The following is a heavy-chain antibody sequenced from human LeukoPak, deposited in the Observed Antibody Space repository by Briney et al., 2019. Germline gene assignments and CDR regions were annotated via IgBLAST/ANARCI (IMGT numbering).Heavy chain of an antibody. CDR1: GGSISSYY. D-gene: IGHD6-19*01. Sequence: PSETLSLTCTASGGSISSYYWSWIRQPPGKGLEWIGYIYYSGSTNYNPSLKSRVTISVDTSMNQFSLKLSSVTAADTAVYYCARRGGVAGALDYWGQGTLVTVSS. CDR2: IYYSGST. CDR3: ARRGGVAGALDY. V-gene: IGHV4-59*08. J-gene: IGHJ4*02.